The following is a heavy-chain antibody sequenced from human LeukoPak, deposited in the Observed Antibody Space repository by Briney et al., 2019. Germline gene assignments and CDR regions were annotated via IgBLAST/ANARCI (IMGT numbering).Heavy chain of an antibody. D-gene: IGHD3-10*01. CDR1: GGSFSGYY. CDR2: INHSGST. CDR3: ASLYYGSGSYYSNWFDP. V-gene: IGHV4-34*01. Sequence: SETLSLTCAVYGGSFSGYYWSWIRQPPGKGLEWIGEINHSGSTNYNPSLKRRVTISVDTSKNQFSLKLSSVTAADTAVYYCASLYYGSGSYYSNWFDPWGQRTLVTVSS. J-gene: IGHJ5*02.